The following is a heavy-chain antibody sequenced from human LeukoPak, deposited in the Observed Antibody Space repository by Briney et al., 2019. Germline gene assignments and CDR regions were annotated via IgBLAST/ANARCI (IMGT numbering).Heavy chain of an antibody. Sequence: GGSLRLSCAASGFTFSSYEMTWVPQAPGKGLEWVSYMSSNDRTIYYADSMKGRFTISRDNAKNSLYLQMSSLRAEDTAVYYCARGVLGFGERHHMDVWGKGTTVTVSS. D-gene: IGHD3-10*01. J-gene: IGHJ6*03. CDR2: MSSNDRTI. V-gene: IGHV3-48*03. CDR3: ARGVLGFGERHHMDV. CDR1: GFTFSSYE.